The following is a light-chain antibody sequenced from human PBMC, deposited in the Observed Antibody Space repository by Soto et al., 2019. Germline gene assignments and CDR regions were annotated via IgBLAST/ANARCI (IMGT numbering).Light chain of an antibody. CDR3: CSYAGSYTYVL. Sequence: QSALTQPRSVSGSPGQSVTISCTGTSSDVGGYNYVSWYRQHPGKAPKLMIYDVTKRPSGVPDRFSGSKSGNTASLTISGLQAEDEADYYCCSYAGSYTYVLFGGGTKLTVL. CDR1: SSDVGGYNY. V-gene: IGLV2-11*01. J-gene: IGLJ2*01. CDR2: DVT.